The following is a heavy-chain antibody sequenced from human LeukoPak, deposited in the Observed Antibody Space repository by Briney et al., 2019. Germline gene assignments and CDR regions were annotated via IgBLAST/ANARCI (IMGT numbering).Heavy chain of an antibody. CDR2: INQDGSEK. CDR3: ARDVFCGGDCYSPKCN. D-gene: IGHD2-21*02. CDR1: GFTFRSYW. V-gene: IGHV3-7*01. J-gene: IGHJ4*02. Sequence: RGSLRLSCAASGFTFRSYWMSWVRQAPGKGLEWVANINQDGSEKYYVDSVKGRFTISRDNAENSLSLQLNSLRAEDTAVYYCARDVFCGGDCYSPKCNWGQGTLVTVSS.